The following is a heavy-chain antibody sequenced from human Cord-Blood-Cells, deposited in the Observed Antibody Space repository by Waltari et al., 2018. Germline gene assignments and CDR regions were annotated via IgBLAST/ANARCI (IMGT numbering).Heavy chain of an antibody. Sequence: QLQLQESGPGLVKPSETMSLTCTFAGGSISSSSYYWGWIRQPPGKGLEWIGSIYYSGSTYYNPSLKSRVTISVDTSKNQFSLKLSSVTTADTAVYYCARHSGSYEHAFDIWGQGTMVTVSS. CDR1: GGSISSSSYY. CDR3: ARHSGSYEHAFDI. V-gene: IGHV4-39*01. D-gene: IGHD1-26*01. CDR2: IYYSGST. J-gene: IGHJ3*02.